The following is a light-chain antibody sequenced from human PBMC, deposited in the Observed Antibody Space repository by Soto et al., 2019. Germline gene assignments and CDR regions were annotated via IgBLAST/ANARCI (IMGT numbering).Light chain of an antibody. CDR2: GAS. CDR1: QSVSSSY. V-gene: IGKV3-20*01. J-gene: IGKJ4*01. Sequence: EIVLTQSPGTLSLSPGERATLSCRASQSVSSSYLAWYQQKPGQAPRLLIYGASSRATGIPDRFSGSGSGPDFTLIISSLEPEDVAVYYCQQYGNSPAFGGATKVELK. CDR3: QQYGNSPA.